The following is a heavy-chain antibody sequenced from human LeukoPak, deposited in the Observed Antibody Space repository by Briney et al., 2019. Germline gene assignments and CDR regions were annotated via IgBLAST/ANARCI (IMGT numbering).Heavy chain of an antibody. CDR2: IRSKSNSYAA. J-gene: IGHJ4*02. CDR1: GFTFSDSA. D-gene: IGHD3-10*01. Sequence: GGSLRLSCATSGFTFSDSAIHWVRQASGKGLEWVGRIRSKSNSYAANYAASVQGRFTLFRDGSKNTAYLQMNSLKTEDTAMYYCTSTIYGSGKAGYWGQGTLVTVSS. V-gene: IGHV3-73*01. CDR3: TSTIYGSGKAGY.